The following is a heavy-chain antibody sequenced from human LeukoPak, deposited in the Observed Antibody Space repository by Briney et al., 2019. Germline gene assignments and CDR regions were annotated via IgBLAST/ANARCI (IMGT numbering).Heavy chain of an antibody. D-gene: IGHD3-10*01. J-gene: IGHJ5*02. V-gene: IGHV3-23*01. CDR3: AKEVKEYYYGSGSYHNRLRPNWFDP. Sequence: GGSLRLSCAASGFTFSSYAMSWVRQAPGKGLEWVSAISGSGGSTYYADSVKGRFTISRDNSKNTLYLQMNSLRAEDTAVYYCAKEVKEYYYGSGSYHNRLRPNWFDPWGQGTLVTVSS. CDR1: GFTFSSYA. CDR2: ISGSGGST.